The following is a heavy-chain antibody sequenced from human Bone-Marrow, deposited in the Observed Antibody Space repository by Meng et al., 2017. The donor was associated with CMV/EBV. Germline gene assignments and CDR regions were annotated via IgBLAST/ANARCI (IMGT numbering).Heavy chain of an antibody. CDR1: GFSLSTSGMR. CDR2: IDWDDDK. V-gene: IGHV2-70D*14. CDR3: ARGPFGAVTYYFDY. J-gene: IGHJ4*02. D-gene: IGHD3-3*01. Sequence: SGPTLVKPTQTLTLTCTFSGFSLSTSGMRVSWIRQPPGKALEWLARIDWDDDKLYSTSLKTRLTISKDTSKNQVVLTMTNMDPVDTATYYCARGPFGAVTYYFDYWGQGTLVTFSS.